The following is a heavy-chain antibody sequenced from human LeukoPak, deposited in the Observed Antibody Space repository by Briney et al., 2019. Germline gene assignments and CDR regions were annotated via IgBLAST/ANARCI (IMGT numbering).Heavy chain of an antibody. CDR2: ISYDGSNK. CDR3: ARDRDFSFDY. CDR1: GFTFSSYA. J-gene: IGHJ4*02. D-gene: IGHD3-3*01. Sequence: GRSLRLSCGASGFTFSSYAMHWVRQAPGKGLEWVAVISYDGSNKYYADSVKGRFTISRDNSKNTLYLQMNSLRAEDTAVYYCARDRDFSFDYWGQGTLVTVSS. V-gene: IGHV3-30-3*01.